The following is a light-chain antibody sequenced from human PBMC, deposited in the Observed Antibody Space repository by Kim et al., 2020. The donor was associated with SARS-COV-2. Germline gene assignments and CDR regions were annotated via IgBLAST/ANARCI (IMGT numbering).Light chain of an antibody. CDR3: QQYSNSPVT. CDR2: DTS. CDR1: RSVITSY. V-gene: IGKV3-20*01. Sequence: SPGGGTAPPSSATRSVITSYVAWYQQKPAQAPRLLMYDTSKRATGIADRFSGSGSGTDFTLRISSLEPEDFAVYYCQQYSNSPVTFGEGTKVDIK. J-gene: IGKJ4*01.